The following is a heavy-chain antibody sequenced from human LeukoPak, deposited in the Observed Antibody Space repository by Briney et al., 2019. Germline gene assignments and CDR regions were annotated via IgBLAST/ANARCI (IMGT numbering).Heavy chain of an antibody. V-gene: IGHV3-48*04. J-gene: IGHJ4*02. CDR2: VSTSSTTI. CDR1: GFTFRSHM. D-gene: IGHD4-11*01. CDR3: ARVIAIHTVTPYDH. Sequence: GGSLRLSCAASGFTFRSHMMLWVRQAPGRGLEWVAYVSTSSTTIQYADSVKGRFTISRDDAKNSLSLQMNSLRVEDTAVYYCARVIAIHTVTPYDHWGQGTLVTVSS.